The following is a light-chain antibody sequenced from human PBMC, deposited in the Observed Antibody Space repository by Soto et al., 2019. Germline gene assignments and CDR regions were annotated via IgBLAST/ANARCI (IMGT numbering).Light chain of an antibody. CDR2: EVS. CDR3: SSYSISTAYL. Sequence: QSVLTQPASVSGFPGQSITISCTATSSDVGGYDYVSWYQLHPGKAPKLMVFEVSNRPSGVSYRFSGSKSGNTASLTISGLQAEDEADYFCSSYSISTAYLFGTGTKVTVL. CDR1: SSDVGGYDY. J-gene: IGLJ1*01. V-gene: IGLV2-14*01.